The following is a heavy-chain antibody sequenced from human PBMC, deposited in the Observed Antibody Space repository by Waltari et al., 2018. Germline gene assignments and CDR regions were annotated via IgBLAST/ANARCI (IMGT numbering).Heavy chain of an antibody. CDR2: SDTCGST. J-gene: IGHJ5*01. CDR1: GFTVRNY. V-gene: IGHV3-53*01. CDR3: ATSMAVAGKGRGWFDS. D-gene: IGHD6-19*01. Sequence: EVQLVESGGGLIQPGGSLRLSCAASGFTVRNYMSWVRQAPGKGLEWVSVSDTCGSTDYADSVKGRFTISRDNSKNTLYLQMNSLRAEDTAVYYCATSMAVAGKGRGWFDSWGQGTLVTVSS.